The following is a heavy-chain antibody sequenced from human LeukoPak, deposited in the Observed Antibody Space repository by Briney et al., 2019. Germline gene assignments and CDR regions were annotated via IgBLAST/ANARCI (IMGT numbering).Heavy chain of an antibody. J-gene: IGHJ6*02. CDR2: IKSKTDGGTT. CDR1: GFTFSNAW. D-gene: IGHD2-15*01. V-gene: IGHV3-15*01. CDR3: TRIDYYYYGMDV. Sequence: GGSLRLSCAASGFTFSNAWMSWVRQAPGKGLEWVGRIKSKTDGGTTDYAAPVKGRSTISRDDSKNTLYLQMNSLKTEDTAVYYCTRIDYYYYGMDVWGQGTTVTVSS.